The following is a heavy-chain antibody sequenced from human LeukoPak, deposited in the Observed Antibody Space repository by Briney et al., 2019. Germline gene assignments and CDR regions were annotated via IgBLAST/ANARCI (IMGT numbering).Heavy chain of an antibody. V-gene: IGHV3-30*02. CDR1: GFTFSNYG. CDR3: AKDRGSYYDSSGFRTLLYYFDY. D-gene: IGHD3-22*01. Sequence: GGSLRLSCAASGFTFSNYGMHWVRQAPGKGLEWVAVILNDGINKNYADSVKGRFTISRDNSKNTLYLQMNSLRAEDTAVYYCAKDRGSYYDSSGFRTLLYYFDYWGQGTLVTVSS. J-gene: IGHJ4*02. CDR2: ILNDGINK.